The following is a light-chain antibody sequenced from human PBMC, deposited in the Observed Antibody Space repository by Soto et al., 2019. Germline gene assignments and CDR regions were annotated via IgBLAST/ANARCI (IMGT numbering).Light chain of an antibody. Sequence: QHVLTQPPSASGAPGQGISISCSGSSSNIGGNSVSWYRQVPGTAPKLLIFSNHQRPSGVPDRFSGSKSGTPASLAISGLQSEDEADYYCSTWDDSLRGLVFGGGTKLTVL. CDR2: SNH. V-gene: IGLV1-44*01. CDR1: SSNIGGNS. J-gene: IGLJ2*01. CDR3: STWDDSLRGLV.